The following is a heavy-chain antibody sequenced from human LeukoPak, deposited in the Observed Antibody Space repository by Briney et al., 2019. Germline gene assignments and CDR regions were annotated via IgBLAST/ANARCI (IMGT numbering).Heavy chain of an antibody. Sequence: PGGSLRLSCAASGFIFSSYWMTWVRQAPRKGLEWVATIKYDGNEEFYVNSVTGRFTISRDNAKNSLFLQMNSLTAEDTAVYYCVRESFSRGDFNWGQGTLVSVSS. D-gene: IGHD7-27*01. J-gene: IGHJ4*02. V-gene: IGHV3-7*01. CDR1: GFIFSSYW. CDR3: VRESFSRGDFN. CDR2: IKYDGNEE.